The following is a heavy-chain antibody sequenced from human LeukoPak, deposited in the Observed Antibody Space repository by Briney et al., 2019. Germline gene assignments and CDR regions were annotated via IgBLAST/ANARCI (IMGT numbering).Heavy chain of an antibody. Sequence: ASVKVSCKASGYTFTSYDINWVRQATGQGLEWMGWMNPNSGNTGYAQKFQGRVTMTRNTSISTAYMELSRLRSDDTAVYYCARDRYYDSSGYYQWGQGTLVTVSS. V-gene: IGHV1-8*01. CDR3: ARDRYYDSSGYYQ. CDR1: GYTFTSYD. CDR2: MNPNSGNT. D-gene: IGHD3-22*01. J-gene: IGHJ4*02.